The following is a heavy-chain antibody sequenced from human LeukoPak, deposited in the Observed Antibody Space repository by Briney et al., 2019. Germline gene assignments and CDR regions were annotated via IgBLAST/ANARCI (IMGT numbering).Heavy chain of an antibody. D-gene: IGHD3-10*01. V-gene: IGHV1-8*02. Sequence: ASVKVSCKASGYSFTGYYMHWVRQATGQGLEWMGWMNPNSGNTGYAQKFQGRVTMTRNTSISTAYMELSSLRSEDTAVYYCARARPGGYGSVHNWFDPWGQGTLVTVSS. CDR2: MNPNSGNT. CDR1: GYSFTGYY. CDR3: ARARPGGYGSVHNWFDP. J-gene: IGHJ5*02.